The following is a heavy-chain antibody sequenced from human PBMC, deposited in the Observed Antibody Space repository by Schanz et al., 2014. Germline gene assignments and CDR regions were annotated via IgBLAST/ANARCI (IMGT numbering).Heavy chain of an antibody. D-gene: IGHD3-10*01. CDR1: GYTFNNHG. J-gene: IGHJ3*02. CDR2: INAHTGNT. V-gene: IGHV1-18*01. Sequence: QVQLVQSGGEVKKPGASATVSCKASGYTFNNHGISWVRQALGQGLEWMGWINAHTGNTQYAQKFQGRVNMTRDTVTTTVHLELTRLRTDDTAIYYCARVHIATYHYNSPGAFDIWGQGTRVTVSS. CDR3: ARVHIATYHYNSPGAFDI.